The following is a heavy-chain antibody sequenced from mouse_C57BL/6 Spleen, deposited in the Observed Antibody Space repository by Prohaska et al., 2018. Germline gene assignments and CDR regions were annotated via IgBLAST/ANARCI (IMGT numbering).Heavy chain of an antibody. V-gene: IGHV5-16*01. J-gene: IGHJ2*01. CDR3: ARSVYYFNY. CDR1: GLTFSDYY. CDR2: INYDGSST. Sequence: EVKLVESEGGLVQPGSSMKLSCTASGLTFSDYYMAWVRQVPEKGLEWVANINYDGSSTYYLDSLKSRFIISRDNAKNILYLKMSSLKSEDTATDYCARSVYYFNYWGQGTTLTVSS.